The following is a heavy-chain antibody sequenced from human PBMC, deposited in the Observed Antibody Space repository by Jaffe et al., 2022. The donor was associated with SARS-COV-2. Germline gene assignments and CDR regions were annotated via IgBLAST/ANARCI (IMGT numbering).Heavy chain of an antibody. Sequence: QVQLQESGPGLVKPSETLSLTCTVSGYSISSGYYWGWIRQPPGKGLEWIGSIYHSGSTYYNPSLKSRVTISVDTSKNQFSLKLSSVTAADTAVYYCARDLGAIPYWGQGTLVTVSS. V-gene: IGHV4-38-2*02. CDR1: GYSISSGYY. D-gene: IGHD2-21*01. CDR3: ARDLGAIPY. CDR2: IYHSGST. J-gene: IGHJ4*02.